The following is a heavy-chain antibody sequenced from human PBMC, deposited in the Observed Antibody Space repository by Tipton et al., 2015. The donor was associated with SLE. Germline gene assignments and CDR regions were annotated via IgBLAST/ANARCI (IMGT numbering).Heavy chain of an antibody. J-gene: IGHJ6*03. CDR1: GYNFGNHW. V-gene: IGHV5-51*03. CDR3: ARRGDYPALRHSGYYIDV. CDR2: IYPDDSET. Sequence: QLVQSGAELKKPGESLKISCRATGYNFGNHWIAWVRQRPGKGLEWMGIIYPDDSETRYNPSFQGHVTISGDTATNTAYLPWGSLEASDTATYYCARRGDYPALRHSGYYIDVSGSGTAGTVSS. D-gene: IGHD3-10*01.